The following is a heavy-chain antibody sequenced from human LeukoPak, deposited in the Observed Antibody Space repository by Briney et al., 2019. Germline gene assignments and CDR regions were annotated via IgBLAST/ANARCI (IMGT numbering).Heavy chain of an antibody. D-gene: IGHD3-10*01. CDR3: ARDTGITRILPAFQFDP. V-gene: IGHV4-4*09. CDR1: GGSISSYY. CDR2: IYTSGST. J-gene: IGHJ5*02. Sequence: SETLSLTCTVSGGSISSYYWSWIRQPPGKGLEWIGYIYTSGSTNYNPSLKSRVTISVDTSKNQFSLKLSSVTAADTAVYYCARDTGITRILPAFQFDPWGQGTLVTVSS.